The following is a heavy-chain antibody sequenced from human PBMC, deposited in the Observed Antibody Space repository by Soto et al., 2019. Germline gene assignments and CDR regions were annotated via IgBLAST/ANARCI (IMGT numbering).Heavy chain of an antibody. CDR1: GGSISTNNW. CDR2: VYHSGTT. V-gene: IGHV4-4*02. D-gene: IGHD1-1*01. CDR3: ARTSTRGTRFDY. Sequence: QVQLQESGPGLVKPSGTLSLTCAVSGGSISTNNWWSWVRQPPGKGLEWIGEVYHSGTTNYNPSFKSRVAMSVDKSKNQFSLKLNSVTAADTALYYCARTSTRGTRFDYWGQGSLVTVSS. J-gene: IGHJ4*02.